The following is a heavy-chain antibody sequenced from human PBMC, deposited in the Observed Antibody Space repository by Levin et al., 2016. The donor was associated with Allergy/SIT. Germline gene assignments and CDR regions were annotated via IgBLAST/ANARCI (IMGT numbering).Heavy chain of an antibody. Sequence: GESLKISCGASGFMFSRYWMSWVRQAPGKGLEWVATMKEDATETYYVETVRGRFTISRDNDKNLVSLEMSSLRVEDTAVYYCARIIGEEDYGDNGSWDSYYFMDVWGKGTTVSVAS. D-gene: IGHD4-17*01. CDR3: ARIIGEEDYGDNGSWDSYYFMDV. CDR1: GFMFSRYW. V-gene: IGHV3-7*03. J-gene: IGHJ6*03. CDR2: MKEDATET.